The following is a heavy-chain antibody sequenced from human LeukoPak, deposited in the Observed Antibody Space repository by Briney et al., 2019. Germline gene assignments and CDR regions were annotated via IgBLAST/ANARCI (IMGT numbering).Heavy chain of an antibody. D-gene: IGHD3-22*01. Sequence: SVKVSCKASGCTFISYAISWVRQAPGQGLEWMGWIIPILGIADYAQKFQGRVTITGDTSTSAAYMELSSLRSEDTAVYYCARGEDYYDSSGYYDYWGQGTLVTVSS. J-gene: IGHJ4*02. V-gene: IGHV1-69*10. CDR2: IIPILGIA. CDR1: GCTFISYA. CDR3: ARGEDYYDSSGYYDY.